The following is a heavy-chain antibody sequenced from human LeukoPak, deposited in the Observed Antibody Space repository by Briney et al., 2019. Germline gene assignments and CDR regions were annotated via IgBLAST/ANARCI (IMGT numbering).Heavy chain of an antibody. Sequence: SETLSLTCTVSGYSISSGYYWGWIRQPPGKGLEWIGSIYHSGSTYYNPSLKSRVTISVDTSKNQFSLKLSSVTAADTAVYYCARTGHYYGSGSYYPGYYFDYWGQGTLVTVSS. J-gene: IGHJ4*02. CDR3: ARTGHYYGSGSYYPGYYFDY. CDR1: GYSISSGYY. CDR2: IYHSGST. V-gene: IGHV4-38-2*02. D-gene: IGHD3-10*01.